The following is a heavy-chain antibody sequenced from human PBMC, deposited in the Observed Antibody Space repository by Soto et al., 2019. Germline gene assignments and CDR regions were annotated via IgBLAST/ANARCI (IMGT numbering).Heavy chain of an antibody. CDR2: IYYSVST. CDR3: ARDSNGGAEYLQQ. J-gene: IGHJ1*01. D-gene: IGHD7-27*01. Sequence: SETLSLTCTVPGGSIISYYWSWILQPPRKGLEWIGYIYYSVSTNYNPSLKSRVTISVDTSKNQFSLKLSSVTAADTAVYYCARDSNGGAEYLQQWGQDNMVTVSS. V-gene: IGHV4-59*12. CDR1: GGSIISYY.